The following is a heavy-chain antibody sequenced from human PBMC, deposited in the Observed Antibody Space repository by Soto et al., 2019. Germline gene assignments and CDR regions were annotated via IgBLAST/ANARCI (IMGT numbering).Heavy chain of an antibody. CDR2: INPESGDT. Sequence: ASVKVSCKASGYNFADYHIHWVRQAPGQGFEWMGWINPESGDTKCAQNFQGWVTMTTDTSSSTAYLGLRRLLSDDTAVYFCARLVITGEFDYWGQGTLATVSS. CDR3: ARLVITGEFDY. CDR1: GYNFADYH. D-gene: IGHD3-22*01. V-gene: IGHV1-2*04. J-gene: IGHJ4*02.